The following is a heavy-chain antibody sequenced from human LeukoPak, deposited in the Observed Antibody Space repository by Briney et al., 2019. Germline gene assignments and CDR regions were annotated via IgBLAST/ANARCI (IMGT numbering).Heavy chain of an antibody. CDR2: IYYSGCT. Sequence: SETLSLTCTVSGGSISSYYWSWIRQPPGKGLEWIGYIYYSGCTDYNPSLKSRVTISVDTSKNQFSLKLSSVTAADTAVYYCARTPYYDFWSGFGVPYYFDYWGQGTLVTVSS. V-gene: IGHV4-59*01. D-gene: IGHD3-3*01. J-gene: IGHJ4*02. CDR1: GGSISSYY. CDR3: ARTPYYDFWSGFGVPYYFDY.